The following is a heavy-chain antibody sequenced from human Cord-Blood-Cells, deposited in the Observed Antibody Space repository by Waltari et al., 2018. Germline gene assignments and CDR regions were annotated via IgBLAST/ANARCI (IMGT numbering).Heavy chain of an antibody. CDR1: GYSISSGYY. J-gene: IGHJ4*02. V-gene: IGHV4-38-2*01. CDR2: IYHSGST. D-gene: IGHD3-16*01. CDR3: ARYSGGFDY. Sequence: QVQLQESGPGLVKPSETLSLTCAVSGYSISSGYYWGWIRQPPGEGLEWIGSIYHSGSTYYNPSLKSRVTISVDTSKNQFSLKLSSVTAADTAVYYCARYSGGFDYWGQGTLVTVSS.